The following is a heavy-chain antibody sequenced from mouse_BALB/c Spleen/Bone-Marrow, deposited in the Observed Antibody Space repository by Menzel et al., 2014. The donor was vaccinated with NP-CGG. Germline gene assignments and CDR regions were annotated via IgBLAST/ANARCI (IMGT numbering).Heavy chain of an antibody. CDR1: GFTFSSYG. V-gene: IGHV5-6*01. CDR3: ARQGTTVVAPAMDY. J-gene: IGHJ4*01. Sequence: DVQLQESGGDLVKPGGSLKLSCAGSGFTFSSYGMSWVRQTPDKRLEWVATISSGGTYTYYPDSVKGRFTISRDNAKHTLYLQMSSLKSEDTAMYYCARQGTTVVAPAMDYWGQGTSVTVSS. D-gene: IGHD1-1*01. CDR2: ISSGGTYT.